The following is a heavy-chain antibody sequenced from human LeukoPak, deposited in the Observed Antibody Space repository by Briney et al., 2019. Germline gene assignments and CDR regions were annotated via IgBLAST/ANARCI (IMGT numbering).Heavy chain of an antibody. CDR2: IKSKSEGETI. CDR3: TTVAYSSSWSKLDS. D-gene: IGHD6-13*01. CDR1: GFTFSNAW. Sequence: GRSLRLSCSASGFTFSNAWMDWVRQAPRNGLEWVGRIKSKSEGETIHYAAPVKDRVVISRDDSKNTLYLQMNSLKTEDTAVYYCTTVAYSSSWSKLDSWGQGTLVTVSS. V-gene: IGHV3-15*06. J-gene: IGHJ4*02.